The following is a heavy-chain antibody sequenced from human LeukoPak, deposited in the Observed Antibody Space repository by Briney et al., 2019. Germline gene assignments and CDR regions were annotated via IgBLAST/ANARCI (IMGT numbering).Heavy chain of an antibody. CDR1: GGSISSYY. J-gene: IGHJ6*02. D-gene: IGHD1-26*01. CDR2: IYYSGST. V-gene: IGHV4-59*08. CDR3: ASGGGSYGMDV. Sequence: SGPTLVKPSETLSLTCTVSGGSISSYYWSWIRQPPGKGLEWIGYIYYSGSTNYNPSLKSRVTISVDTSKNQFSLKLSSVTAADTAVYYCASGGGSYGMDVWGQGTTVTVSS.